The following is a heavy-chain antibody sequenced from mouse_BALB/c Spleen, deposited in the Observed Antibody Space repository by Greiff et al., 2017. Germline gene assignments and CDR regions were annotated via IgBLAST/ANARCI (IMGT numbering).Heavy chain of an antibody. CDR3: ARGGDYFDY. CDR1: GFNIKDTY. J-gene: IGHJ2*01. Sequence: EVQLQQSGAELVKPGASVKLSCTASGFNIKDTYMPWVKQRPEQGLEWIGRIDPANGNTKYDPKFQGKATITADTSSNTAYLQLSSLTSEDTAVYYCARGGDYFDYWGQGTTLTVSS. V-gene: IGHV14-3*02. CDR2: IDPANGNT.